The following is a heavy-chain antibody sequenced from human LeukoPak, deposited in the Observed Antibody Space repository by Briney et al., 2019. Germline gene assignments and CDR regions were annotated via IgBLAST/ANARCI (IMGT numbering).Heavy chain of an antibody. V-gene: IGHV3-23*01. CDR2: ISGSGGST. Sequence: PGGSLRLSCAASGFTFSSYAMSWVRQAPGKGLEWVSAISGSGGSTYYADSVKGRFAISRDNSKNTLYLQMNSLRAEDTAVYYCAKVGDYYDSSGYDWGQGTLVTVSS. J-gene: IGHJ4*02. D-gene: IGHD3-22*01. CDR1: GFTFSSYA. CDR3: AKVGDYYDSSGYD.